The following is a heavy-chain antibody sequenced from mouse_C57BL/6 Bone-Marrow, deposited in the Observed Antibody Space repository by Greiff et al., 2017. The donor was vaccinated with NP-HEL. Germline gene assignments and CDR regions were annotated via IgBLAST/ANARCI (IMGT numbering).Heavy chain of an antibody. J-gene: IGHJ3*01. CDR2: IDPENGDT. Sequence: VHVKQSGAELVRPGASVKLSCTASGFNIKDDYMHWVKQRPEQGLEWIGWIDPENGDTEYASKFQGKATITADTSSNTAYLQLSSLTSEDTAVYYCTLYYSNWFAYWGQGTLVTVSA. V-gene: IGHV14-4*01. D-gene: IGHD2-5*01. CDR3: TLYYSNWFAY. CDR1: GFNIKDDY.